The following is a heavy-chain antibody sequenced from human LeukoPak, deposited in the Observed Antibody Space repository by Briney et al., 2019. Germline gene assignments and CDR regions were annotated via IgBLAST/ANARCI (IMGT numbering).Heavy chain of an antibody. Sequence: GGSLRLSCEVSGVTVTSSYMSWVRQAPGKGLEWVSVIYSGGDTHYADSVKGRCTVSRDISKNTLYLQMNSLRAEDTAVYYCARGNTGYNSNWGRDFDCWGQGTLVTVSS. CDR1: GVTVTSSY. CDR2: IYSGGDT. J-gene: IGHJ4*02. CDR3: ARGNTGYNSNWGRDFDC. D-gene: IGHD4-11*01. V-gene: IGHV3-66*01.